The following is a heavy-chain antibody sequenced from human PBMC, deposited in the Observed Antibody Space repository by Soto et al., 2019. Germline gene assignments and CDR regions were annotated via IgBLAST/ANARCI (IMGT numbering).Heavy chain of an antibody. CDR1: GDSISITSYY. CDR3: ASTKDETLYFDY. Sequence: QLQLQESGPGLVKPSETLSLTCTVSGDSISITSYYWGWVRQPPGKGLEWIGSIHYSGSTHYNPSLQSRVTISGDASNKQSSLKLRSVTAADTAVYYCASTKDETLYFDYWGQGTLVTVSS. D-gene: IGHD2-15*01. V-gene: IGHV4-39*01. J-gene: IGHJ4*02. CDR2: IHYSGST.